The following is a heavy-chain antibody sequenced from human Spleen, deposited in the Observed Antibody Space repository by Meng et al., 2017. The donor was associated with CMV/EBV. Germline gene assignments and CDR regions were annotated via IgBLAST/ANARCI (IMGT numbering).Heavy chain of an antibody. J-gene: IGHJ4*02. CDR2: ISGSGIDT. Sequence: SCAASGFTFSSHPMSWVRQAPGKGMEWVSVISGSGIDTYYADSVRGRFAISRDNSKNTLYLQMNSLRADDTAIYYCANVRVSATTTDHWGQGTLVTVSS. D-gene: IGHD4-17*01. V-gene: IGHV3-23*01. CDR3: ANVRVSATTTDH. CDR1: GFTFSSHP.